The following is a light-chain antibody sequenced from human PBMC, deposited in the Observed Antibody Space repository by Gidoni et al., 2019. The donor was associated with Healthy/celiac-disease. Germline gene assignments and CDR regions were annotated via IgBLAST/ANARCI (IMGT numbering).Light chain of an antibody. Sequence: IVMTQSPLSLPVTPGEQASISCRSSQSLLHSNGYNYLDWYLQKQGQSQQLLIYLGSNRASGVPERFSGSGSGKDFTMKISRVEAEDVGVYYCMKALQNRTFGKGTKVEIK. CDR3: MKALQNRT. CDR2: LGS. V-gene: IGKV2-28*01. J-gene: IGKJ1*01. CDR1: QSLLHSNGYNY.